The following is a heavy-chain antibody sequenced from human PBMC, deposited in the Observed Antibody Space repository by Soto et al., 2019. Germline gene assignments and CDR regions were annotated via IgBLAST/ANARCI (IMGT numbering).Heavy chain of an antibody. CDR1: GFTFSRDW. D-gene: IGHD3-22*01. CDR3: ARGAFGYYYVDY. V-gene: IGHV3-74*01. CDR2: IKYDGSST. Sequence: EVQLVESGGGLVQPGGSLRLSCAASGFTFSRDWMHWVRQAPGKGLVWVSRIKYDGSSTNYADSVKGRFTISRDNAKNTAYLQMNSLRDEDTAVYYCARGAFGYYYVDYWGQGTLVTVAS. J-gene: IGHJ4*02.